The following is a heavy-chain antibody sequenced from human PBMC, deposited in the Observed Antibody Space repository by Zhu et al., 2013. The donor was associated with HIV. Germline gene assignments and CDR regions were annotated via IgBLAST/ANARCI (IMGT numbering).Heavy chain of an antibody. D-gene: IGHD6-13*01. V-gene: IGHV4-34*01. CDR2: ISHSGST. CDR3: ARHLAAADKYYFDY. CDR1: GGSFSGYY. Sequence: QVQLQQWGAGLLKPSETLSLTCAVYGGSFSGYYWSWIRQPPGKGLEWIGEISHSGSTNYNPSLKSRVTISVDTSKNQFSLKLSSVTAADTAVYYCARHLAAADKYYFDYWGQGTLVTVSS. J-gene: IGHJ4*02.